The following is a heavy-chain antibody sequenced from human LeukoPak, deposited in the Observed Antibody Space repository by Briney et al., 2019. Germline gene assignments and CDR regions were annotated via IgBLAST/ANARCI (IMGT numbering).Heavy chain of an antibody. CDR2: ISYNENT. Sequence: SETLSLASTVSGGSVSSGTYYWTWIRQPPGKGLEWTAFISYNENTNYNPSLKSRLTISLDTSSNQFSLRLSSVTAADTAVYYCAREASLVRGIFITRYGLDVWGRGTTVTVSS. D-gene: IGHD3-10*01. CDR1: GGSVSSGTYY. J-gene: IGHJ6*04. V-gene: IGHV4-61*01. CDR3: AREASLVRGIFITRYGLDV.